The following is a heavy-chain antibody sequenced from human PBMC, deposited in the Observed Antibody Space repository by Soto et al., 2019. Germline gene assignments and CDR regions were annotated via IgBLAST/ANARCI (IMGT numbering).Heavy chain of an antibody. V-gene: IGHV3-23*01. CDR3: AKDLNYDFWGGSNKWFDP. J-gene: IGHJ5*02. CDR1: GFTFSSYA. CDR2: NSGSGGST. D-gene: IGHD3-3*01. Sequence: EVQLLESGGGLVQPGGSLRLSCAASGFTFSSYAMSWVRQAPGKGLEWVSANSGSGGSTYYADSVKGRFTISRDNSKNTLYLQMNSLRAEDTAVYYCAKDLNYDFWGGSNKWFDPWGQGTLVTGSS.